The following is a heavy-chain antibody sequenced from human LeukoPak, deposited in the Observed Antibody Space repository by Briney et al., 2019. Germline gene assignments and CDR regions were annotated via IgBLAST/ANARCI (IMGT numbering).Heavy chain of an antibody. Sequence: GGSLRLSCAASGFTFSSYWMSWVRQAPGKGLEWVANIKQDGSEKYYVDSVKGRFTISRDNAKNSLYLQMTSLRAEDTAVYYCARDFIVSYYDSSGFGYWGQGTLVTVSS. J-gene: IGHJ4*02. CDR2: IKQDGSEK. CDR1: GFTFSSYW. V-gene: IGHV3-7*05. D-gene: IGHD3-22*01. CDR3: ARDFIVSYYDSSGFGY.